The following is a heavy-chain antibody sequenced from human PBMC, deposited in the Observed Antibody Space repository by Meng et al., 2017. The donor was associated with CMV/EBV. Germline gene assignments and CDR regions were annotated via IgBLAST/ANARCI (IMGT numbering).Heavy chain of an antibody. D-gene: IGHD3-3*01. Sequence: GGSLRLSCAASGFTFSGSAMHWVRQASGKGLEWVGRIRSKANSYATAYAASVKGRFTISRDDSKNTAYLQMNSLKTEDTAVYYCAKGEVLRFLEWFPPERAYGMDVWGQGTTVTVSS. CDR3: AKGEVLRFLEWFPPERAYGMDV. CDR1: GFTFSGSA. J-gene: IGHJ6*02. CDR2: IRSKANSYAT. V-gene: IGHV3-73*01.